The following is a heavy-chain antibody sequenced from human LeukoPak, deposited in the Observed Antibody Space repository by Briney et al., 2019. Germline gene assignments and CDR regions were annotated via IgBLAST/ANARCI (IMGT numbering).Heavy chain of an antibody. CDR2: IIPIFGIA. CDR1: GGTFSSYA. CDR3: AREGTIFHNWFAP. D-gene: IGHD3-3*01. J-gene: IGHJ5*02. Sequence: ASVTVSCKASGGTFSSYAISWVRQAPGQGLEWMGGIIPIFGIANYAQKFQGRVTITADKSTSTAYMELSSLRSEDTAVYYCAREGTIFHNWFAPWGQGTLVTVSS. V-gene: IGHV1-69*17.